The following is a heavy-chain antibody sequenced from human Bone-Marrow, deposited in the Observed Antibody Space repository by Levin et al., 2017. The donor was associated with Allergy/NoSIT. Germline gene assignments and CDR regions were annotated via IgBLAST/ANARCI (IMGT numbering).Heavy chain of an antibody. CDR2: INPNSGGT. CDR3: AKERGNGDWCYDS. V-gene: IGHV1-2*06. CDR1: GYTFTGYY. J-gene: IGHJ4*02. Sequence: ASVKVSCKASGYTFTGYYMHWVRQAPGQGLEWMGRINPNSGGTSFAQKFQGRVTMARDTSINTAYMELTSLRSDDTAVYYCAKERGNGDWCYDSWGQGTLVTVSS. D-gene: IGHD4-17*01.